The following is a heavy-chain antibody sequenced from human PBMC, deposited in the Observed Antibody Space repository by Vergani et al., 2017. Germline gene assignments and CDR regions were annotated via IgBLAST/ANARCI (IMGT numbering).Heavy chain of an antibody. Sequence: EVQLLESGGGLVQPGGSLRLSCAASGFTFSSYAMSWVRQAPGKGLEWVSAISGSGGSTYYADSVKGRFTISRDNAKNSLYLQMNSLRAEDTAGDYCAGGPQAIFGGVITNLGGGDYWGQGTLVTVSS. V-gene: IGHV3-23*01. J-gene: IGHJ4*02. CDR1: GFTFSSYA. CDR2: ISGSGGST. CDR3: AGGPQAIFGGVITNLGGGDY. D-gene: IGHD3-3*01.